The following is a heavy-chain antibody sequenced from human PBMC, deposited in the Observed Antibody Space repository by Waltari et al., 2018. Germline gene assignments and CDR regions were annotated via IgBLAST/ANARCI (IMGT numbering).Heavy chain of an antibody. D-gene: IGHD4-17*01. CDR1: GFTFSSYW. J-gene: IGHJ2*01. CDR3: ARGGDYGLGSYWYFDL. V-gene: IGHV3-74*01. CDR2: INSDGSST. Sequence: EVQLVESGGGLVQPGGSLRLSCAASGFTFSSYWMHWVRQAPGKGRVWVSRINSDGSSTSYADSVKGRFTISRDNAKNTLYLQMNSLRAEDTAVYYCARGGDYGLGSYWYFDLWGRGTLVTVSS.